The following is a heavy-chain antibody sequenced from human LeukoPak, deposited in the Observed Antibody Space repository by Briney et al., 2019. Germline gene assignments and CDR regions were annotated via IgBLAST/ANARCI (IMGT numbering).Heavy chain of an antibody. Sequence: PGGSLRLSCAASGFTFSSYGIRWVRQAPDKGLEWVAVVSSDGGTTYYSDSVKGRFTISRDNSKNTLYVQMNRLRAEDTAVYYCAKEGAVAGSMWFDLWGQGALVIVSS. J-gene: IGHJ5*02. V-gene: IGHV3-30*18. CDR2: VSSDGGTT. D-gene: IGHD6-19*01. CDR3: AKEGAVAGSMWFDL. CDR1: GFTFSSYG.